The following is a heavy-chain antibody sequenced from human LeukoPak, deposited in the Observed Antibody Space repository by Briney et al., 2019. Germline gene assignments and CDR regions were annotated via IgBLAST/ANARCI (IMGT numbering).Heavy chain of an antibody. Sequence: AGGSLRLSCAASGFTFSSYGVHWVRQAPGKGLEWVAVISYDGSNKYYADSVKGRFTISRDNSKNTLYLQMNSLRAEDTAVYYCAKDLGGVIDYWGQGTLVTVSS. CDR2: ISYDGSNK. D-gene: IGHD3-16*01. CDR3: AKDLGGVIDY. V-gene: IGHV3-30*18. CDR1: GFTFSSYG. J-gene: IGHJ4*02.